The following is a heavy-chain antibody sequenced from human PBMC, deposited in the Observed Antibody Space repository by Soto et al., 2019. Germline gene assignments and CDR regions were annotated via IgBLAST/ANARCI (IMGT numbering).Heavy chain of an antibody. J-gene: IGHJ6*02. D-gene: IGHD6-19*01. CDR1: GYTFTSYD. V-gene: IGHV1-8*01. Sequence: QVQLVQSGAEVKKPGASVKVSCKASGYTFTSYDINWVRQATGQGLEWMGWMNPNSGNTGYAQKVQGRVTMTRNTSTSTAYMELGRLRSEDTAVYYCARGGSSGWYKRSYYYYYGMDVWGQGTTVTVSS. CDR2: MNPNSGNT. CDR3: ARGGSSGWYKRSYYYYYGMDV.